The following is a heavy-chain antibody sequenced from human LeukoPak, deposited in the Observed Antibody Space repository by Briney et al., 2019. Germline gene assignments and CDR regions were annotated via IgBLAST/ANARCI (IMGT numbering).Heavy chain of an antibody. CDR3: ARDSVVDTAKIEKFYYYHMDV. Sequence: GRSLRLSCAAAGFIFSDLSINWVRQAPGGGLEWGSYISGRGSTVVYEDAGKGRFTISRDNAKNSVFLQMNSLRAEDAAVYHCARDSVVDTAKIEKFYYYHMDVWGKGTTVTVSS. CDR2: ISGRGSTV. CDR1: GFIFSDLS. V-gene: IGHV3-48*04. J-gene: IGHJ6*03. D-gene: IGHD5-18*01.